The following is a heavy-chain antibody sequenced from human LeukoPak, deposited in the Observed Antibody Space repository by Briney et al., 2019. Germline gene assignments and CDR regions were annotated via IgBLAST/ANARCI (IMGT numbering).Heavy chain of an antibody. CDR2: IYHSGS. J-gene: IGHJ3*02. V-gene: IGHV4-38-2*01. Sequence: SETLSLTCAVSGYSITRGYSWGWIRQPPGKGLEWIGSIYHSGSFYNPSLKSRVTISVDTSKSQFSLKLSSVTAADTAVYYCARFDYVWETHGMDAFDIWGQGTMVTVSS. CDR3: ARFDYVWETHGMDAFDI. D-gene: IGHD3-16*01. CDR1: GYSITRGYS.